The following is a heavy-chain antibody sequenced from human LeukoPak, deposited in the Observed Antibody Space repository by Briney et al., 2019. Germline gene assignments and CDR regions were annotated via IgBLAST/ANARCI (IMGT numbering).Heavy chain of an antibody. CDR2: ISGDGGST. D-gene: IGHD3-22*01. J-gene: IGHJ4*02. CDR1: GFTFSSYS. Sequence: GGSLRLSCAASGFTFSSYSMNWVRQAPGKGLEWVSLISGDGGSTYYADSVKGRFTISRDNSKNSLYLQMNSLRTEDTALYYCAKVLGYYDSSGYYQEGGFDYWGQGTLVTVSS. CDR3: AKVLGYYDSSGYYQEGGFDY. V-gene: IGHV3-43*02.